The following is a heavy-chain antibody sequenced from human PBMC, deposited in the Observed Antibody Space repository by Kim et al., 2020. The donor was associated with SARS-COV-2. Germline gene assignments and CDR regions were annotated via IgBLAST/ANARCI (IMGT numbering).Heavy chain of an antibody. J-gene: IGHJ4*02. CDR3: TKECGASPRWGIDY. V-gene: IGHV3-23*01. CDR1: GFTFSNYA. D-gene: IGHD3-16*01. Sequence: GGSLRLSCAASGFTFSNYAMAWVRQTPGKGLEWVSSLGGGGGVAYYADSVKGRFTISRDNSKSTMDLQLNSLRVDDTAVYYCTKECGASPRWGIDYWGQGTLVTVSS. CDR2: LGGGGGVA.